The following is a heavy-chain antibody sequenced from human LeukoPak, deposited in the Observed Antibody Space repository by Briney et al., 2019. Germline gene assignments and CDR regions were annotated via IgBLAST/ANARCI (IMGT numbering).Heavy chain of an antibody. V-gene: IGHV1-2*02. D-gene: IGHD3-10*01. J-gene: IGHJ4*02. CDR1: GYTFTGYY. Sequence: ASVKVSCKASGYTFTGYYMHWVRQAPGQGLEWMGWINPNSGGTNYAQKFQGRVTMTRDTSISTAYMELSRLRSDDTAVYYRARDSPMVRGGDYWGQGTLVTVSS. CDR3: ARDSPMVRGGDY. CDR2: INPNSGGT.